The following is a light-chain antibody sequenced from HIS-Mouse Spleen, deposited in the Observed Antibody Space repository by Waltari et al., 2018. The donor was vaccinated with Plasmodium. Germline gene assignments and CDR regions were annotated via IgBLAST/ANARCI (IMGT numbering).Light chain of an antibody. V-gene: IGLV3-10*01. CDR3: YSTDSSGNHRV. CDR1: ALPKKY. J-gene: IGLJ3*02. Sequence: SYELTQTPSVSVSPGQTARSASSGDALPKKYAYWYQQKSGQAPVLVIYEDSKRPSGIPERFSGSSSGTMATLTISGAQVEDEADYYCYSTDSSGNHRVFGGGTKLTVL. CDR2: EDS.